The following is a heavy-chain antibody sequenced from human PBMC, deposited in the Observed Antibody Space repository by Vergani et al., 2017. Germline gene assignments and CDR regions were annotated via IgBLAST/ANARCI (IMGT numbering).Heavy chain of an antibody. Sequence: QVQLVQSGAEVKKPGASVKVSCKASGYTFTSYDINWVRQATGQGLEWMGWMNPNSGNTGYAQKFQGRVTMTRNTSISTAYMELRSLRSDDTAVYYCARDLEMATMRYNWFDPWGQGTLVTVSS. D-gene: IGHD5-24*01. CDR1: GYTFTSYD. CDR2: MNPNSGNT. V-gene: IGHV1-8*01. CDR3: ARDLEMATMRYNWFDP. J-gene: IGHJ5*02.